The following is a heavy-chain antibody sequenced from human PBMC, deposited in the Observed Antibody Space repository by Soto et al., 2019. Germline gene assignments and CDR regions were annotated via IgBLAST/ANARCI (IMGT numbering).Heavy chain of an antibody. CDR1: GYTFTGYY. CDR3: AGSGCSGGSCYRLYGMDV. Sequence: LKVSCKASGYTFTGYYMHWVRQAPGQGLEWMGWINPNSGGTNYAQKFQGWVTMTRDTSISTAYMELSRLRSDDTAVYYCAGSGCSGGSCYRLYGMDVWGQGTTVTVYS. J-gene: IGHJ6*02. V-gene: IGHV1-2*04. D-gene: IGHD2-15*01. CDR2: INPNSGGT.